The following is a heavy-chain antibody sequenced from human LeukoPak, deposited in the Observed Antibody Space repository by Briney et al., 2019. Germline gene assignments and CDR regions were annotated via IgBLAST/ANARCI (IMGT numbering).Heavy chain of an antibody. CDR2: ISYDGSNK. CDR1: GFTFSSYG. CDR3: AKAAPRPTYYDILTGYPRGYYGMDV. D-gene: IGHD3-9*01. V-gene: IGHV3-30*18. Sequence: GGSLRLSCAASGFTFSSYGMHWVRQAPGKGLEWVAVISYDGSNKYYADSVKGRFTISRDNSKNTLYLQMNSLRAEDTAVYYGAKAAPRPTYYDILTGYPRGYYGMDVWGKGTTVTVSS. J-gene: IGHJ6*04.